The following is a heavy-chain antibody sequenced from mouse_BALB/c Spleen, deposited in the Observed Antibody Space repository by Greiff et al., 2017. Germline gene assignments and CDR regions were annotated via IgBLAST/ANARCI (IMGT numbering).Heavy chain of an antibody. V-gene: IGHV5-6-2*01. CDR3: ARHEGVTTVVAPFDY. CDR1: GFTFSSYY. D-gene: IGHD1-1*01. J-gene: IGHJ2*01. Sequence: EVQLVESGGGLVKLGGSRKLSCAASGFTFSSYYMSWVRQTPEKRLELVAAINSNGGSTYYPDTVKGRFTISRDNAKNTLYLQMSSLKSEDTALYYCARHEGVTTVVAPFDYWGQGTTLTVSS. CDR2: INSNGGST.